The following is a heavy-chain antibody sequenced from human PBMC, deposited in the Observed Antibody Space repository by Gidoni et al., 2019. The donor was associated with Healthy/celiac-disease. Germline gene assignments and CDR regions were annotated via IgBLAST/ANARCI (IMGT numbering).Heavy chain of an antibody. CDR2: IYSGGSP. Sequence: EVQLVESGGGLIQPGGSLRISCAASGFTVSSNYMSWVRQAPGKWLEWVSVIYSGGSPSYADSVKGRFTISRDHSKNTLYLQMNSLRAEDTAVYYCARDDGTGNLHYWGQGTLVTVSS. J-gene: IGHJ4*02. CDR3: ARDDGTGNLHY. D-gene: IGHD1-1*01. CDR1: GFTVSSNY. V-gene: IGHV3-53*01.